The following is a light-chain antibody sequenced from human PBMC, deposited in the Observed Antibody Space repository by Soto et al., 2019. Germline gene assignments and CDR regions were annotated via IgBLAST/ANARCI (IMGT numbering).Light chain of an antibody. V-gene: IGKV1-39*01. CDR1: QSIRTY. CDR3: QQSYSTPRT. Sequence: DIQVTQSPSSLSASVGDRVTITCRASQSIRTYLNWYQQKPGKAPKVLISAASNLQSGVPSRFSGSGSGTDFTLTISSLQPEDFGTYYYQQSYSTPRTFGQGTKVDIK. J-gene: IGKJ1*01. CDR2: AAS.